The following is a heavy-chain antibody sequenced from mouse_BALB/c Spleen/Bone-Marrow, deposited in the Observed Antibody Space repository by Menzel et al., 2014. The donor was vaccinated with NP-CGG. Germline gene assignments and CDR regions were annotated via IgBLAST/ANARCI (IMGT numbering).Heavy chain of an antibody. CDR2: IDTSDSYT. V-gene: IGHV1-69*01. D-gene: IGHD2-3*01. CDR3: ARGGHDVSLDY. CDR1: GYTFTDNW. J-gene: IGHJ4*01. Sequence: VQLQQSGAELGMPGASVKMSCKASGYTFTDNWIYWVKQRPGQGLEWIGAIDTSDSYTNYNQKFMGKASLTVDASSSTAYMQVSSLTSDDSAVYYCARGGHDVSLDYWGQGTSVNVSS.